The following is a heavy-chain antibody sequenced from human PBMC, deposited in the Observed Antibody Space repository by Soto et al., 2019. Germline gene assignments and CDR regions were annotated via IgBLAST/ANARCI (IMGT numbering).Heavy chain of an antibody. CDR2: IIPVFGAP. V-gene: IGHV1-69*13. J-gene: IGHJ6*02. CDR3: ARASYCSSSSCLILYYYYGMDV. Sequence: ASVKVSCKASGYTVSSYAVNCVRLAPGQVLEWMGGIIPVFGAPNYAQKFHGRVTITVDESTSTAYMELSSLRYEDTAVYYCARASYCSSSSCLILYYYYGMDVWGQGTMVTVSS. D-gene: IGHD2-15*01. CDR1: GYTVSSYA.